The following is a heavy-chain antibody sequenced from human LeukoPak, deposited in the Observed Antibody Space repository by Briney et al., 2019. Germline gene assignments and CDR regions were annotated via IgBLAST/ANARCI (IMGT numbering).Heavy chain of an antibody. Sequence: GGSLRLSCAASGFTFSSYWMSWVRHAPGKGLELVANIKQDGSEKYYVDSVKGRFTISRDNAKNSLYLQMNSLRAEDTAVYYCARAGLVVPAAKEFDYWGQGTLVTVSS. J-gene: IGHJ4*02. V-gene: IGHV3-7*01. CDR3: ARAGLVVPAAKEFDY. CDR1: GFTFSSYW. CDR2: IKQDGSEK. D-gene: IGHD2-2*01.